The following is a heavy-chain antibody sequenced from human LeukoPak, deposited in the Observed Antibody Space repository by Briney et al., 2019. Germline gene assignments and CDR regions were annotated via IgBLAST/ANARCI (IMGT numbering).Heavy chain of an antibody. CDR2: ISYDGSNK. CDR3: ARVHSSSWWYFDY. V-gene: IGHV3-30*03. J-gene: IGHJ4*02. Sequence: PGGSLRLSCAASGFTFSSYGMRWVRQAPGKGLEWVAVISYDGSNKYYADSVKGRFTISRDNSKNTLYLQMNSLRAEDTAVYYCARVHSSSWWYFDYWGQGTLVTVSS. D-gene: IGHD6-13*01. CDR1: GFTFSSYG.